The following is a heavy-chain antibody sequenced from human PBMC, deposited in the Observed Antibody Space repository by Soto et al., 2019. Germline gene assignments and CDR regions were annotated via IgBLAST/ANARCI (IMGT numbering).Heavy chain of an antibody. Sequence: GGSLRLSCAASGFTFSSYGMHWVRQAPGKGLEWVAVISYDGSNKYYADSVKGRFTISRDNSKNTLYLQMNSLRAEDTAVYYCAKVPAGPYNWFDPWGQGTLVTVSS. CDR1: GFTFSSYG. CDR3: AKVPAGPYNWFDP. J-gene: IGHJ5*02. D-gene: IGHD2-2*01. V-gene: IGHV3-30*18. CDR2: ISYDGSNK.